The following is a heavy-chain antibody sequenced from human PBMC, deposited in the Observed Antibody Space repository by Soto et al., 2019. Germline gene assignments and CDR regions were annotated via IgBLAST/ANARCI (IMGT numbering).Heavy chain of an antibody. Sequence: QITLKESGPTLVKPTQTLTLTCTFSGFSLSTSGVGVGWIRQPPGKALEWLALIYWDDDKRYSPSLKIRLTSTKGTSKYQLVLTMTTSVPVDTATSYCAHGDSGYDRWGQGTLVTVSS. J-gene: IGHJ4*02. V-gene: IGHV2-5*02. CDR1: GFSLSTSGVG. CDR3: AHGDSGYDR. CDR2: IYWDDDK. D-gene: IGHD5-12*01.